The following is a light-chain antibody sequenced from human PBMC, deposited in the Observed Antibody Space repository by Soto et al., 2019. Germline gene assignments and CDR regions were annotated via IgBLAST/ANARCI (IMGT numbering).Light chain of an antibody. Sequence: DIQMTQSPSTLSASVGDRVTITCRASQSISSWLAWYQQKPGKAPKLLIYKASSLESGVPSRFSGSGSGTEFTLTISSLQPDYFATYYCQQYNSLWTFVQVTKVEIK. J-gene: IGKJ1*01. CDR3: QQYNSLWT. V-gene: IGKV1-5*03. CDR2: KAS. CDR1: QSISSW.